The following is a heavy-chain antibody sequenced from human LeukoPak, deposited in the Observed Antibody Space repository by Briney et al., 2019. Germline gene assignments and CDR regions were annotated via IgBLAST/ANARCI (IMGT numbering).Heavy chain of an antibody. Sequence: GGSLRLSCAASGFTFSNYAMSWVRQAPGKGLERVSAISGSGGSTYYADSVKGRFTISRDNSKNTLYLQMNSLRAEDTAVYYCAKTYYDFWSGYYFDYWGQGTLVTVSS. D-gene: IGHD3-3*01. V-gene: IGHV3-23*01. CDR2: ISGSGGST. J-gene: IGHJ4*02. CDR3: AKTYYDFWSGYYFDY. CDR1: GFTFSNYA.